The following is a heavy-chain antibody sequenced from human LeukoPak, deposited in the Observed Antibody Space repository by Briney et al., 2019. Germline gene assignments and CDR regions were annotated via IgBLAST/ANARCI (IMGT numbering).Heavy chain of an antibody. CDR1: GHTLTDLS. Sequence: ASVTVSCKVSGHTLTDLSTHWVRQAPGQGLEWMGGLDPEDGQIIYAQQFRGRVTMTEDTSTDTAYMELSSLRSEDTAVYYCATGGVWDLLGYWGQGTLVTVSS. CDR2: LDPEDGQI. CDR3: ATGGVWDLLGY. J-gene: IGHJ4*02. D-gene: IGHD1-26*01. V-gene: IGHV1-24*01.